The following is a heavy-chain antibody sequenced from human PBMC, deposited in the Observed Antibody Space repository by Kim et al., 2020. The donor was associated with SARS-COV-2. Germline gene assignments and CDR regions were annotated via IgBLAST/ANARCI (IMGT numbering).Heavy chain of an antibody. J-gene: IGHJ3*02. CDR3: TRVARSTLAFWDGFGI. D-gene: IGHD3-3*02. Sequence: VNGRFTTSRDDSKNTEYLQMNSLKAEDTAVYYCTRVARSTLAFWDGFGIWGQGTMVTVSS. V-gene: IGHV3-73*01.